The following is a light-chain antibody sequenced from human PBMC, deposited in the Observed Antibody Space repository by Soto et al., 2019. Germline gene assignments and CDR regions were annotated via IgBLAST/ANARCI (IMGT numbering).Light chain of an antibody. CDR3: SSYTTSNTRQIV. CDR2: DVS. J-gene: IGLJ1*01. CDR1: KNEVGGYNY. Sequence: QSVLTQPASVSGSPGQSINISFTGNKNEVGGYNYVSWYQHHPGKAPKLIIYDVSNRPSGVSNPFSGSKSGNTASLTISGLQPEDEADYYCSSYTTSNTRQIVFGTGTKVTVL. V-gene: IGLV2-14*03.